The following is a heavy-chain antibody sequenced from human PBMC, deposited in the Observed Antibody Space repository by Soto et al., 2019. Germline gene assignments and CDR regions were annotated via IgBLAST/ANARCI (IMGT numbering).Heavy chain of an antibody. D-gene: IGHD3-10*01. CDR1: GFTFSSYS. Sequence: GGSLRLSCAASGFTFSSYSMNWVRQAPGKGLEWVSSISSSSSYIYYADSVKGRFTISRDNAKNSLYLQMNSLRAEDTAVYYCAISYYYGSGSYWYFDLWGRGTLVTVSS. CDR2: ISSSSSYI. V-gene: IGHV3-21*01. J-gene: IGHJ2*01. CDR3: AISYYYGSGSYWYFDL.